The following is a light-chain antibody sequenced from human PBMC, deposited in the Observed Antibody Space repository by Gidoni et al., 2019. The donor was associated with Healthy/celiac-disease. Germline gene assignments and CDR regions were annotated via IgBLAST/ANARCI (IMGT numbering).Light chain of an antibody. J-gene: IGKJ3*01. V-gene: IGKV3-11*01. Sequence: EIVLTQSPATLSLSPGERATLSCRASQSVSSYLAWYHQKPGQAPRLLIYDASNRATGIPARFSGSGSGTDFTLTISSLEPEDFAVYYCQQRSNWPPRVTFGPGTKVDIK. CDR1: QSVSSY. CDR2: DAS. CDR3: QQRSNWPPRVT.